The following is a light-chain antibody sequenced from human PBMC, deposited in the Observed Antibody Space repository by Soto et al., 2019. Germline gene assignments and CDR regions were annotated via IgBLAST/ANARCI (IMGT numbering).Light chain of an antibody. V-gene: IGLV2-18*02. Sequence: QSALTQPPSVSGSPGQSVTISCTGTSSDVGSYNRVSWYQQPPGTAPKLMIYEVNHRPSGVPDRFAGSKSGNTASLTISGLQAEDEADYYCSSYTSSRTHVVFGGGTKLTVL. J-gene: IGLJ2*01. CDR3: SSYTSSRTHVV. CDR1: SSDVGSYNR. CDR2: EVN.